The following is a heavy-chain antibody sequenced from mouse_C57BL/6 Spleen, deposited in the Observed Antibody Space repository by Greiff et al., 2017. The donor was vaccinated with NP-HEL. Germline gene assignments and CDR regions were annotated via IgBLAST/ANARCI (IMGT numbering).Heavy chain of an antibody. D-gene: IGHD4-1*01. CDR1: GYTFTSYW. J-gene: IGHJ4*01. CDR2: IDSSDSET. V-gene: IGHV1-52*01. Sequence: QVQLQQSGAELVRPGSSVKLSCKASGYTFTSYWMHWVKQRPIQGLEWIGNIDSSDSETHYNQKFKDKATLTVDKSSSTADMQLSSLTSEDSAVYYCARRDWDEGAMDYWGQGTSVTVSS. CDR3: ARRDWDEGAMDY.